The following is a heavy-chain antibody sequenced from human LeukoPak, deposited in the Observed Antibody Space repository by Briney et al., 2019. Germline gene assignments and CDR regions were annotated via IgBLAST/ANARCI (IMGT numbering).Heavy chain of an antibody. CDR2: IYAGGDT. CDR3: AKDGSGSFDY. D-gene: IGHD3-10*01. CDR1: GFTFSSYS. J-gene: IGHJ4*02. Sequence: GGSLRLSCAASGFTFSSYSMNWVRQAPGKGLEFVSVIYAGGDTFYADSVKGRFTISRDNSKNTLYLQMNSLRAEDTAVYYCAKDGSGSFDYWGQGTLVTVSS. V-gene: IGHV3-NL1*01.